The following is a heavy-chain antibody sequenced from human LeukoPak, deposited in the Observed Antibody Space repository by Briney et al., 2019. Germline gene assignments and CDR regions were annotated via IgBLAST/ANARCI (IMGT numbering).Heavy chain of an antibody. CDR1: GYTFTSYY. V-gene: IGHV1-46*01. CDR2: INPSGGST. D-gene: IGHD6-19*01. Sequence: ASVKVSCKASGYTFTSYYMHWVRQAPGQGLEWMGIINPSGGSTSYAQKFQGRVTMTRDTSTSTVHMELSSLRSEDTAVYYCAAIAVAGTDFDYWGQGTLVTVSS. CDR3: AAIAVAGTDFDY. J-gene: IGHJ4*02.